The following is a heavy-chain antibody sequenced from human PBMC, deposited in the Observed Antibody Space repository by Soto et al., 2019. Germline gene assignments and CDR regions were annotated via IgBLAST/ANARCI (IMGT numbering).Heavy chain of an antibody. Sequence: GGSLRLSCAASGFTFRSYWIHWVRQVPGKGMEWVSKIDSNGIMTDYADSVKGRFSISRDNAKNSLYLQMDSLTVEDTAVYHCASLSAPVDYWGQGTLVTVSS. CDR3: ASLSAPVDY. D-gene: IGHD2-2*01. J-gene: IGHJ4*01. CDR2: IDSNGIMT. V-gene: IGHV3-74*01. CDR1: GFTFRSYW.